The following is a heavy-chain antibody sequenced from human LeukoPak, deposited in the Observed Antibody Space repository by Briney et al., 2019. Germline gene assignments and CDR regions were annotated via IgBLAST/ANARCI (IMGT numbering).Heavy chain of an antibody. V-gene: IGHV1-2*02. CDR1: GYTFTGYF. D-gene: IGHD1-26*01. J-gene: IGHJ4*02. CDR2: INPNSGGT. Sequence: ASVKVSCKASGYTFTGYFMHWVRQAPGQGLEWMGWINPNSGGTNYAQKFQGRVTMTRDTSISTAYMELSRLRSDDTAVYYCARGRPYYSGSYYGYWGQGTLVTVSS. CDR3: ARGRPYYSGSYYGY.